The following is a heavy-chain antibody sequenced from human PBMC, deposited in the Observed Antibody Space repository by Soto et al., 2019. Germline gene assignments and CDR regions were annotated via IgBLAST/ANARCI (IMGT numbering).Heavy chain of an antibody. Sequence: LRLSCAASGFTFSSYGIHWVRQAPGKGLEWVAIISYDGSNKYYADSVKGRFTISRDNSKNTLYLQMNSLRAEDTAVYYCARDRVTIFGVAPGGPYGMDVWGQGTTVTVSS. CDR2: ISYDGSNK. CDR1: GFTFSSYG. V-gene: IGHV3-30*03. CDR3: ARDRVTIFGVAPGGPYGMDV. D-gene: IGHD3-3*01. J-gene: IGHJ6*02.